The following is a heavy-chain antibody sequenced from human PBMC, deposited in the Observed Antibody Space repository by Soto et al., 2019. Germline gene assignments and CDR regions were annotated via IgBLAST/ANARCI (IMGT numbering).Heavy chain of an antibody. CDR3: ARARQYYYAMDV. V-gene: IGHV2-70*11. CDR1: GFSLSTSGMC. J-gene: IGHJ6*02. CDR2: IDWDDDK. Sequence: ESGPTLVNPTQTLTLTCTFSGFSLSTSGMCVGWIRQPPGKALEWLARIDWDDDKYYSTSLKTRLTMSKDTSKNQVVLTMTNMDPVDTATYYCARARQYYYAMDVWGQGTTVTVSS.